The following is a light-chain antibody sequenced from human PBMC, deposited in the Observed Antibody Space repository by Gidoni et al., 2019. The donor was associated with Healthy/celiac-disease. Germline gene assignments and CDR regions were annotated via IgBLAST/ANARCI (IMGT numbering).Light chain of an antibody. V-gene: IGKV3-11*01. J-gene: IGKJ1*01. Sequence: EIVLTQPPATLSLSPGERATLSCRASQSVSSYLAWYQQKPGQAPRLLIYDASNRATGIPARFSGSGSGTDFTLTISSLEPEDFAVYYCQQRSNWPPWTFGQXTKVEIK. CDR1: QSVSSY. CDR3: QQRSNWPPWT. CDR2: DAS.